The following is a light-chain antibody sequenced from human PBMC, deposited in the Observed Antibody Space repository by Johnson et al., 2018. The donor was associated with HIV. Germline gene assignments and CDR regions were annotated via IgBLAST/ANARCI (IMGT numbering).Light chain of an antibody. CDR3: AAWDDSLNGYV. V-gene: IGLV1-47*01. J-gene: IGLJ1*01. CDR2: TNN. CDR1: SSNIGNNY. Sequence: QSVLTQPPSVSAAPGQKVTISCSGSSSNIGNNYVSWYQQLPGTAPKLLLYTNNQRPSGVPDRFSGSKSGTSASLAIRVLLTEDEADYFCAAWDDSLNGYVFGTGTKVTAL.